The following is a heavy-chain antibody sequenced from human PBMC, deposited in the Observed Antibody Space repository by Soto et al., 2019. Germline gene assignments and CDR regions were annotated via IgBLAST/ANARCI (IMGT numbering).Heavy chain of an antibody. CDR1: GFTFSSYG. D-gene: IGHD3-10*01. Sequence: GGSLRLSCAASGFTFSSYGMHWVRQAPGKGLEWVAVISYDGSNKYYADSVKGRFTISRDNSKNTLYLQMNSLRAEDTAVYYCAKEPIAMVRGVTPLDYWGQGTLVTVSS. CDR2: ISYDGSNK. CDR3: AKEPIAMVRGVTPLDY. J-gene: IGHJ4*02. V-gene: IGHV3-30*18.